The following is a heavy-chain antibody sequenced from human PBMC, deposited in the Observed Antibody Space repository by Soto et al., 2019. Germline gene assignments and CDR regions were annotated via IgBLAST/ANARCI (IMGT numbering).Heavy chain of an antibody. J-gene: IGHJ2*01. D-gene: IGHD4-4*01. CDR2: ISYDGSNK. CDR3: AIPMWIDDYNWGYFNL. Sequence: QVQLVESGGGVVQPGRSLRLSCAASGFTFSSYAMHWVRQAPGKGLEWVAVISYDGSNKYYADSVKGRFTISRDNSKNALYLPMNLLRAEDPAVYYCAIPMWIDDYNWGYFNLWGRGTLVTVSS. V-gene: IGHV3-30-3*01. CDR1: GFTFSSYA.